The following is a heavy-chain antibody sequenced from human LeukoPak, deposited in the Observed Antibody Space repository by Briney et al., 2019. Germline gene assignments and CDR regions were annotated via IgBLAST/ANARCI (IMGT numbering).Heavy chain of an antibody. J-gene: IGHJ4*02. Sequence: PSETLSLTCAVYGGSFSGYYWSWIRQPPGKGLEWIGEINHSGSTNYNPSPKSRVTISVDTSKNQFSLKLSSVTAADTAVYYCARGRGYCSSTSCYAFFDYWGQGTLVTVSS. D-gene: IGHD2-2*01. CDR3: ARGRGYCSSTSCYAFFDY. CDR2: INHSGST. CDR1: GGSFSGYY. V-gene: IGHV4-34*01.